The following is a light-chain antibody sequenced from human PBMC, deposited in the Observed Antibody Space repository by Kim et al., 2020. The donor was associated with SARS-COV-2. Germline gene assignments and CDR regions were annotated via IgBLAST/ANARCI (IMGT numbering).Light chain of an antibody. J-gene: IGKJ1*01. Sequence: SAVVGDRVTITCRASQSISSWLAWYQQKPGKAPKLLVYDASTLEVGVPSRFSGSGSGTEFTLTISSLQPDDFATYYCQQYSSYSTFGQGTKVEIK. CDR3: QQYSSYST. CDR1: QSISSW. CDR2: DAS. V-gene: IGKV1-5*01.